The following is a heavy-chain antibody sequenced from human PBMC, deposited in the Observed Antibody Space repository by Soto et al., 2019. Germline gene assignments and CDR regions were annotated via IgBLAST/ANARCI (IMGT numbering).Heavy chain of an antibody. Sequence: EVQLAESGGGLVKPGGSLRLSCAASGFTFSSYSMNWVRQAPGKGLEWVSSISSSSSYIYYADSVKGRFTISRDNAKNSLYLQMNSLRAEDTAVYYCARVGSGSYSQAYYFDYWGQGTLVTVSS. V-gene: IGHV3-21*01. CDR3: ARVGSGSYSQAYYFDY. J-gene: IGHJ4*02. D-gene: IGHD1-26*01. CDR1: GFTFSSYS. CDR2: ISSSSSYI.